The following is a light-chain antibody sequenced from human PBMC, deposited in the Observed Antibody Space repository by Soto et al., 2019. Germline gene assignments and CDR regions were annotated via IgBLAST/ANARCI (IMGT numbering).Light chain of an antibody. CDR2: DAS. V-gene: IGKV3-11*01. J-gene: IGKJ1*01. CDR1: QSVRSY. Sequence: DIVLTQSPATLSLSPGERATLSCSASQSVRSYLAWYQQKPGQAPRLLIYDASNRATGIPARFSGSGSGTEFTLTISSLQPDDFATYYCQQYNSYPWTFGQGTKV. CDR3: QQYNSYPWT.